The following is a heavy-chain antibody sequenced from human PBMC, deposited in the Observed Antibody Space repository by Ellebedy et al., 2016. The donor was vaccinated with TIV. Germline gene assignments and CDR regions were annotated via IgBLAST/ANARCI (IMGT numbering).Heavy chain of an antibody. D-gene: IGHD4/OR15-4a*01. CDR2: IKQDGGEK. Sequence: PGGSLRLSCVASGFPFSGYSMSWVRQARGKGLEWVATIKQDGGEKFYVDSVKGRFTISRDNAKNSVYLQMDSVRGEDTAVYYCARGWWDYGAWGQGTQVTVSP. CDR1: GFPFSGYS. V-gene: IGHV3-7*01. J-gene: IGHJ5*02. CDR3: ARGWWDYGA.